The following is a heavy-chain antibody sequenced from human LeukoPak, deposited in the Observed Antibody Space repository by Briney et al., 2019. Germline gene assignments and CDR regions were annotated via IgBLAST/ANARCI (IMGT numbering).Heavy chain of an antibody. CDR1: GYTFTSYA. D-gene: IGHD5-18*01. CDR2: INAGNGNT. CDR3: ARDRVADTSDAFDI. J-gene: IGHJ3*02. Sequence: ASVKVSCKASGYTFTSYAMHWVRQAPGQRLEWMGWINAGNGNTKYSQKFQGRVTITRDTSASTAYMELSSLRSEDTAVHYCARDRVADTSDAFDIWGQGTMVTVSS. V-gene: IGHV1-3*01.